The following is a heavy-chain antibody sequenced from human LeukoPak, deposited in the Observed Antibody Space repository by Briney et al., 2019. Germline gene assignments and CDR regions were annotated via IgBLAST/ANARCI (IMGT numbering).Heavy chain of an antibody. CDR1: GITLSNYW. CDR2: ISGSGGST. CDR3: AKGYYYGSGSYYGHYAFDI. Sequence: SGGSLRLSCAASGITLSNYWMHWVRQVPGKGLEWVSAISGSGGSTYYADSVKGRFTISRDNSKNTLYLQMNSLRAEDTAVYYCAKGYYYGSGSYYGHYAFDIWGQGTMVTVSS. V-gene: IGHV3-23*01. J-gene: IGHJ3*02. D-gene: IGHD3-10*01.